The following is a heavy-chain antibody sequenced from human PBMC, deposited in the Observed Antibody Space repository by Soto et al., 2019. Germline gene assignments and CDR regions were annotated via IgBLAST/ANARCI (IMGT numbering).Heavy chain of an antibody. CDR3: AKPRDYYDSSGYFDY. D-gene: IGHD3-22*01. Sequence: GGSLRLSCAASGFTFDDYAMHWVRQAPGKGLEWVSGISWNSGSIGYADSVKGRFTISRDNAKNSLYLQMNSLRAEDTALYYCAKPRDYYDSSGYFDYWGQGTLVTVSS. V-gene: IGHV3-9*01. CDR1: GFTFDDYA. J-gene: IGHJ4*02. CDR2: ISWNSGSI.